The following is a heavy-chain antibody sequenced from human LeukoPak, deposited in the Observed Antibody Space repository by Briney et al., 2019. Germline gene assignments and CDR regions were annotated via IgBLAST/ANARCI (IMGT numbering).Heavy chain of an antibody. Sequence: VGSLRLSCAASRFSFSNYWMHWVRQAPRKGLVWVSRVKSDGSNPSYADSVKGRFTISRDNAENMLYLQMNTLGAEDTAVYYCARDIVSGSGSLDYWGQGTLVTVSS. J-gene: IGHJ4*02. CDR1: RFSFSNYW. V-gene: IGHV3-74*01. CDR2: VKSDGSNP. D-gene: IGHD3-10*01. CDR3: ARDIVSGSGSLDY.